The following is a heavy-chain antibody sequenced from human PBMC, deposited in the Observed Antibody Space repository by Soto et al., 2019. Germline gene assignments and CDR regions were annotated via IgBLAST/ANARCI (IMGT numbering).Heavy chain of an antibody. CDR1: GFTFSSYG. D-gene: IGHD1-1*01. Sequence: HPGGSLRLSCVASGFTFSSYGMHWVRQAPGKGLEWVAVIWYDGSNKYYIDSVKGRFTISRDNSKSTLYLQMNSLKTEDTAVYYCTTVVSTTGTVNYYGMDVWGQGTTVTVSS. CDR2: IWYDGSNK. J-gene: IGHJ6*02. CDR3: TTVVSTTGTVNYYGMDV. V-gene: IGHV3-33*01.